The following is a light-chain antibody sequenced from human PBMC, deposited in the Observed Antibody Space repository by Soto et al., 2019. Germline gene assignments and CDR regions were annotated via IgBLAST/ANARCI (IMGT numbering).Light chain of an antibody. Sequence: QSVLTQPASVSGSPGQSITISCAGTIRDVGAYNLVSWYQQYPGRAPQLILYEVRNRPSGISFRFSGFKSGTSASLAITGLQAEDEADYYCQSYDSSLSGSIFGGGTKLTVL. CDR1: IRDVGAYNL. V-gene: IGLV2-14*01. CDR3: QSYDSSLSGSI. CDR2: EVR. J-gene: IGLJ2*01.